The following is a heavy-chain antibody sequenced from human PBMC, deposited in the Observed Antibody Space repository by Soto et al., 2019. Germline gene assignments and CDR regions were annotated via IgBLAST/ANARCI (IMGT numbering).Heavy chain of an antibody. J-gene: IGHJ4*02. CDR3: ARKDTVTTCFDY. Sequence: QVQLQESGPGLVKPSQTLSLTCTVSGGSISSGGYYWSCYSGSTYYNPSLKSRVTISVDTSKNQFSLKLSSVTAADTAVYYCARKDTVTTCFDYGGQGTLVTVSA. CDR1: GGSISSGGYY. D-gene: IGHD4-17*01. CDR2: YSGST. V-gene: IGHV4-31*03.